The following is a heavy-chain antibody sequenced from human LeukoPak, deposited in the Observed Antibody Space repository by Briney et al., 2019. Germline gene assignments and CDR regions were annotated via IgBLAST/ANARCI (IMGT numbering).Heavy chain of an antibody. CDR1: GYTFTSNY. CDR2: INPSGGTP. D-gene: IGHD6-13*01. V-gene: IGHV1-46*01. CDR3: ARDSNPGIDY. Sequence: ASVKVSCKAFGYTFTSNYMHWVRQAPGQGPEWMGIINPSGGTPNYSQNLQGRVSMTRDVSTGTIYMELSSLRSEDTALYFCARDSNPGIDYWGQGTQVTVSS. J-gene: IGHJ4*02.